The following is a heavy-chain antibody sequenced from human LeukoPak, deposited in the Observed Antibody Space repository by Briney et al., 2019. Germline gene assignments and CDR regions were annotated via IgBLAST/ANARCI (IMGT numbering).Heavy chain of an antibody. CDR1: GGSISSGSYY. J-gene: IGHJ4*02. CDR2: IFPGGST. D-gene: IGHD6-19*01. CDR3: VRARRDSDGWYFLDY. Sequence: SETLSLTCTVSGGSISSGSYYWNWIRQPAGKGQEWIGRIFPGGSTYYNPSLKSRVTMSVDTSKNHFSLKLSSVTAADTAVYYCVRARRDSDGWYFLDYWGQGTLVTVSS. V-gene: IGHV4-61*02.